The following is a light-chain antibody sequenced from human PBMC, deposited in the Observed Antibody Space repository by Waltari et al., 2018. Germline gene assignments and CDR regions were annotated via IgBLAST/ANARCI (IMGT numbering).Light chain of an antibody. J-gene: IGKJ1*01. CDR1: HSLGSN. CDR3: QQYNDWPPTWT. Sequence: EIAMTQSPATLSVSPGERATLSCRASHSLGSNLAWYQQKPGQAPRLLIYAASTRATGIPAMFSGSGSGTEFTLTISSLQSEDFAIYYCQQYNDWPPTWTFGQGTKVEIK. V-gene: IGKV3-15*01. CDR2: AAS.